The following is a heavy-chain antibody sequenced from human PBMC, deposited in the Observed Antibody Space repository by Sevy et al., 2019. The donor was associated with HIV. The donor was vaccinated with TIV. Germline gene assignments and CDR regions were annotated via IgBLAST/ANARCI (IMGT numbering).Heavy chain of an antibody. CDR1: GFTFSNFA. CDR2: ISGTGEIT. Sequence: GGSLRLSCAASGFTFSNFAMSWVRQAPGKGLEWVSAISGTGEITYYADSVKGRFTISRDNSKNTLYLQMNSLGVGDTAIYYCARKRLPCFGDFLNWFDAWGQGTLVTVSS. D-gene: IGHD3-10*01. J-gene: IGHJ5*02. V-gene: IGHV3-23*01. CDR3: ARKRLPCFGDFLNWFDA.